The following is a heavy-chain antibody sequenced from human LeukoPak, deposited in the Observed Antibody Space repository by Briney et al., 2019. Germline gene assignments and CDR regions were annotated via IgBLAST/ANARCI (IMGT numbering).Heavy chain of an antibody. Sequence: ASVKVSCKASGYTFTGYYMHWVRQAPGQGLEWMGWINPNSGGTNYAQKFQGRVTMTRDTSISTAYMELSRLRSDDTAVYYCARGYGSGSYRYNWFDPWGQGTLVTVSS. CDR1: GYTFTGYY. CDR3: ARGYGSGSYRYNWFDP. D-gene: IGHD3-10*01. CDR2: INPNSGGT. J-gene: IGHJ5*02. V-gene: IGHV1-2*02.